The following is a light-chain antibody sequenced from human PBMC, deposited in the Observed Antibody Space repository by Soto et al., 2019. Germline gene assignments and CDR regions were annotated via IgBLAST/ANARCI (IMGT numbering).Light chain of an antibody. Sequence: EIVLTQFPGTLSLSPGERATLSCRASQSVSSSYLAWYQQKPGQAPRLLIYDASSGATGIPDRFSGSGSGTDFTLTINRLEPEDFAVYYCQQYGSSPRLTFGGGTKVDIK. V-gene: IGKV3-20*01. CDR3: QQYGSSPRLT. CDR2: DAS. CDR1: QSVSSSY. J-gene: IGKJ4*01.